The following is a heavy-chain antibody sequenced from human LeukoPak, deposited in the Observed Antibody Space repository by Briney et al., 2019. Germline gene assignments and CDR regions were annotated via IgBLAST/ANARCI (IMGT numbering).Heavy chain of an antibody. D-gene: IGHD4-11*01. CDR3: AREKVTTDNYYYMDV. CDR2: ISSSSSYI. J-gene: IGHJ6*03. Sequence: GSLRLSCAASGFTFSSYSMNWVRQAPGKGLEWVSSISSSSSYIYYADSVKGRFTISRDNAKNSLYLQMNSLRAEDTALYYCAREKVTTDNYYYMDVWGKGTTVTVSS. CDR1: GFTFSSYS. V-gene: IGHV3-21*04.